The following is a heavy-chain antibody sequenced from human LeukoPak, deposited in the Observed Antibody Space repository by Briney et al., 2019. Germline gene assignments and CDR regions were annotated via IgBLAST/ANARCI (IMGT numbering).Heavy chain of an antibody. CDR2: ISYSGGT. V-gene: IGHV4-59*01. D-gene: IGHD5-24*01. CDR3: ARTQMGYFFDY. Sequence: SETLSLTCTVSGDSISTYFWSWIRQPPGKGLEWIGYISYSGGTNYKPSLKSRVTISVDTSKNQFSLKLSSEIAADTAVYYCARTQMGYFFDYWGQGTLVTVSS. CDR1: GDSISTYF. J-gene: IGHJ4*02.